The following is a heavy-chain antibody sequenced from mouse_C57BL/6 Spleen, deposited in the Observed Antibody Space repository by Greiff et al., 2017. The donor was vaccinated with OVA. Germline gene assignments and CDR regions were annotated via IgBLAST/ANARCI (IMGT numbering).Heavy chain of an antibody. D-gene: IGHD1-1*01. CDR2: IYPGSGNT. V-gene: IGHV1-76*01. J-gene: IGHJ3*01. CDR1: GYTFTDYY. CDR3: ARDYYGSSPWFAY. Sequence: QVQLVESGAELVRPGASVKLSCKASGYTFTDYYINWVKQRPGQGLEWIARIYPGSGNTYYNEKFKGKATLTAEKSSSTAYMQLSSLTSEDSAVYFCARDYYGSSPWFAYWGQGTLVTVSA.